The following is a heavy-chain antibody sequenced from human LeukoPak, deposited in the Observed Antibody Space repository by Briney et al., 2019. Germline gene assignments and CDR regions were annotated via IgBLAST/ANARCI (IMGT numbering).Heavy chain of an antibody. D-gene: IGHD3-3*01. Sequence: GASVKVSCKLSGNTLRELPIQWVRQAGGKGLVWMAGFDPENAEIVYAQKFQGRVTMTEDTSTNTAYMELTSLTSDDTALYYCATRGSDFWSGFDYWGQGTQVTVSS. V-gene: IGHV1-24*01. J-gene: IGHJ4*02. CDR1: GNTLRELP. CDR2: FDPENAEI. CDR3: ATRGSDFWSGFDY.